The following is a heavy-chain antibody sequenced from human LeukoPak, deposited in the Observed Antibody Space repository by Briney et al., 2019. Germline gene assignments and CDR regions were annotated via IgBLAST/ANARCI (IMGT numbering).Heavy chain of an antibody. CDR2: IIPIFGTA. CDR1: GGTFGSYA. D-gene: IGHD2-2*01. CDR3: ARGGIICSSTSCYAHYYYYYGMDV. Sequence: ASVKVSCKASGGTFGSYAISWVRQAPGQGLEWMGGIIPIFGTANYAQKFQGRVTITADESTSTAYMELSSLRSEDTAVYYRARGGIICSSTSCYAHYYYYYGMDVWGQGTTVTVSS. J-gene: IGHJ6*02. V-gene: IGHV1-69*13.